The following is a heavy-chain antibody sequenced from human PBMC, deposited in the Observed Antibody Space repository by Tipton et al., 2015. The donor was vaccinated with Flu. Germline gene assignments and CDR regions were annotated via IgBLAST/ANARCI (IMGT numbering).Heavy chain of an antibody. CDR3: ARSSGYRGYFDL. D-gene: IGHD3-22*01. CDR2: IYYSEST. J-gene: IGHJ4*02. V-gene: IGHV4-39*02. Sequence: GLVKPSETLSLTCTVSGGSISSNSYYWGWIRQPPGKGLEWIANIYYSESTYYNPSLKTQVTISLDSSKKYFSLSLNSVTAADTAVYYCARSSGYRGYFDLWGQGILVTVSS. CDR1: GGSISSNSYY.